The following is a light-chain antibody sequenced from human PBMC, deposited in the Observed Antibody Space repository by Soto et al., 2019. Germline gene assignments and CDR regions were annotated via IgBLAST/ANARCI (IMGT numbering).Light chain of an antibody. Sequence: QSALTQPASVSGSPGQSITISCTGTSSDVGGSNYVSWYQQHPGKAPKLMIYDVSNRPSGVSNRFSGSKSGNTASLTISGLQAEEEADYYCSSYTSSSTLYVFGTGTKLTVL. V-gene: IGLV2-14*01. CDR3: SSYTSSSTLYV. CDR2: DVS. J-gene: IGLJ1*01. CDR1: SSDVGGSNY.